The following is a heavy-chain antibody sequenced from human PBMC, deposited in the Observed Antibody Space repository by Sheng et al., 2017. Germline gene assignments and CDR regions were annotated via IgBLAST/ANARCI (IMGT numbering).Heavy chain of an antibody. Sequence: QVQLQQWGAGLLKPSETLSLTCAVYGGSFSGYYWSWIRQPPGKGLEWIGEINHSGSTNYNPSLKSRVTISVDTSKNQFSLKLSSVTAADTAVYYCARGRADGGIIRDYFDYWGQGTLVTVSS. D-gene: IGHD2-15*01. CDR2: INHSGST. CDR1: GGSFSGYY. J-gene: IGHJ4*02. V-gene: IGHV4-34*01. CDR3: ARGRADGGIIRDYFDY.